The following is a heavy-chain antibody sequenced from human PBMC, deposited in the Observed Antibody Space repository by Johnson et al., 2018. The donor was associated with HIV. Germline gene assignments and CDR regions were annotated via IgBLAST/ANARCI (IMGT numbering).Heavy chain of an antibody. CDR1: GFTVINNY. CDR2: IYSRDTT. V-gene: IGHV3-66*01. Sequence: VQLVESGGGLVQPGGSLRLSCAVSGFTVINNYMTWVRQAPGKGLEWVSIIYSRDTTYYADSVKGRFSISRDSSKNTLYLQMNSLRDEDTAVYYCARAGSSSSGPRALEIWGQGTMVTVAS. J-gene: IGHJ3*02. CDR3: ARAGSSSSGPRALEI. D-gene: IGHD6-6*01.